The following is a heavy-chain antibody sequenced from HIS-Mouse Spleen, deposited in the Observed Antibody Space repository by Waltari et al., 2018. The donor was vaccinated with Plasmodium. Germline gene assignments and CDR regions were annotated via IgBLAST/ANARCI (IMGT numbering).Heavy chain of an antibody. Sequence: QITLKESGPTLVKPTQTLTLTCTFSGFSLSTSGVGVGWIRQPPGKALEWLALIYWDDDNRYSQSLKSRVTITKDTPKNQVVLTMTNMDHVDTATYYCAHRPDCSSTSCYGGFDYWGQGTLVTVSS. CDR2: IYWDDDN. D-gene: IGHD2-2*01. V-gene: IGHV2-5*02. J-gene: IGHJ4*02. CDR1: GFSLSTSGVG. CDR3: AHRPDCSSTSCYGGFDY.